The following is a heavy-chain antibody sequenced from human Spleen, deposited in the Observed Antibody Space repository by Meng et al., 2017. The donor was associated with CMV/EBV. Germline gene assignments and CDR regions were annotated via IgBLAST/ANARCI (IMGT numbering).Heavy chain of an antibody. D-gene: IGHD1-1*01. CDR3: ARGAGNTKWYRKVRGDWFDP. CDR1: GGSFSGYY. V-gene: IGHV4-34*01. Sequence: SETLSLTCAVYGGSFSGYYWSWIRQPPGKGLEWIGEINHSGSTNYNPSLKSRVTISVDTSKNQSSLKLNSVTAADTAVYYCARGAGNTKWYRKVRGDWFDPWGQGTLVTVSS. CDR2: INHSGST. J-gene: IGHJ5*02.